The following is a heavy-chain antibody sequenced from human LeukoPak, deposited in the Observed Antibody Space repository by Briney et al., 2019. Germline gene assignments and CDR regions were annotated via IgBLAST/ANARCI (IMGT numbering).Heavy chain of an antibody. CDR2: ISYDGSNK. V-gene: IGHV3-30-3*01. CDR1: GFTFSSYA. Sequence: GRSLRLSCAASGFTFSSYAMHWVRQAPGKGLEWVAVISYDGSNKYYADSAKGRFTISRDNSKNTLYLQMNSLRAEDTAVYYCARESWYCSSTSCYTNGFDYWGQGTLVTVSS. D-gene: IGHD2-2*02. CDR3: ARESWYCSSTSCYTNGFDY. J-gene: IGHJ4*02.